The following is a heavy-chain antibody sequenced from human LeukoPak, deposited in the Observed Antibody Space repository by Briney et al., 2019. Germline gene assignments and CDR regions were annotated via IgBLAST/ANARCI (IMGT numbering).Heavy chain of an antibody. V-gene: IGHV3-48*01. J-gene: IGHJ3*02. CDR1: GFTFSTNS. CDR3: ARMRAYYYDSSGYYGDAFDI. Sequence: GGSLRLSCAASGFTFSTNSMNWVRQAPGKGLEWVSYISSSSSTIYYADSVKGRYTISRDNAKNSLYLQMNSLRAEDTAVYYCARMRAYYYDSSGYYGDAFDIWGQGTMVTVSS. D-gene: IGHD3-22*01. CDR2: ISSSSSTI.